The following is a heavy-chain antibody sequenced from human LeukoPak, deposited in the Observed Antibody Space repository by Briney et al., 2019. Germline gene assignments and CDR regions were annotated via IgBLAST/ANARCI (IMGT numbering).Heavy chain of an antibody. CDR3: ARDWGEELEHNYYYYGMDV. V-gene: IGHV4-59*11. J-gene: IGHJ6*02. D-gene: IGHD1/OR15-1a*01. Sequence: PSETLSLTCTVSGGSMTSRYWSWIRQSPGKGLEWIGYIHDSGSTNYNPSLRSRVTISLDTSNNHFSLRLSSVTAADTAMYYCARDWGEELEHNYYYYGMDVWGQGTTVTVSS. CDR2: IHDSGST. CDR1: GGSMTSRY.